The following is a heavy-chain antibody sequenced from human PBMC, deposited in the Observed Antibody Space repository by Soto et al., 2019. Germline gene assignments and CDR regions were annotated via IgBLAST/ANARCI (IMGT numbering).Heavy chain of an antibody. CDR1: GFPFRSHG. CDR2: IWHDGSKK. CDR3: ARDASVYIPPYFSTPALMRFYTMDV. Sequence: QEQLLESGGGVVRPGRSLRLSCAASGFPFRSHGMHWVRQAPGKGLEWVAAIWHDGSKKYYADSVTGRVTISRENSRNPLWLHMDSLSAEDTSSYYCARDASVYIPPYFSTPALMRFYTMDVWGQGTPVTVSS. J-gene: IGHJ6*02. V-gene: IGHV3-33*01. D-gene: IGHD2-21*01.